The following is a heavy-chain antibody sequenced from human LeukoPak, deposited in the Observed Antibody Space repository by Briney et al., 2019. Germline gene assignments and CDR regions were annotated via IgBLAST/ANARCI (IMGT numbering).Heavy chain of an antibody. J-gene: IGHJ5*02. Sequence: SQTLSLTCAISGDSVSSNSASWNWIRQSPSRGLEWLGGTYYRSKWNSDYAVSVKSRITINPDTSKNQFSLHLESVTPEDTAVYYCARDPDNSYEWGPFDPWGQGTLVTVSS. CDR1: GDSVSSNSAS. CDR2: TYYRSKWNS. V-gene: IGHV6-1*01. CDR3: ARDPDNSYEWGPFDP. D-gene: IGHD1-20*01.